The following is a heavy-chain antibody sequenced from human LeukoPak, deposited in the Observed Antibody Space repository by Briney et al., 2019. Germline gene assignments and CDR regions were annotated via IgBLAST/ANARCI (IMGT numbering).Heavy chain of an antibody. J-gene: IGHJ4*02. CDR1: GFTFSNSA. Sequence: PGGSLRLSCAASGFTFSNSAMSWVRQAPGKGLEYVSTISSNGGTTYYADSVKGRFTISRDNSKNTLYLQMSSLRAEDTAVYYCVKGHDSSGYYLSYFDYWGQGALVTVSS. CDR2: ISSNGGTT. V-gene: IGHV3-64D*09. CDR3: VKGHDSSGYYLSYFDY. D-gene: IGHD3-22*01.